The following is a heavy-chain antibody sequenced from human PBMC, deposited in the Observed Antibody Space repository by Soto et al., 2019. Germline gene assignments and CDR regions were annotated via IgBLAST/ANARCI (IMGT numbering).Heavy chain of an antibody. J-gene: IGHJ6*02. CDR1: GGSISSYY. D-gene: IGHD3-3*01. Sequence: SETLSLTCTVSGGSISSYYWSWIRQPPGKGLEGIVYIYYSGSTNYNPSLTSRVTISVDTSKNQFSLKLSSVTAADTAVYYCARADKYDFWSGYYHATYYYSYGMDVWGQGTTVTVSS. V-gene: IGHV4-59*01. CDR3: ARADKYDFWSGYYHATYYYSYGMDV. CDR2: IYYSGST.